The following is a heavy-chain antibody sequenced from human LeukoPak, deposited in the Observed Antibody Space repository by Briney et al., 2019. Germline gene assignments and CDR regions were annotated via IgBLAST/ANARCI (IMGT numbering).Heavy chain of an antibody. J-gene: IGHJ6*03. Sequence: GGSLRLSCAASGFTFSSYAMHWVRQAPGKGLEWVAVISYDGSNKYYADSVKGRFTISRDNAKNSLYLQMNSLRAEDTAVYYCARRNNRVYYYGSGNHYYMDVWGKGTTVTISS. V-gene: IGHV3-30*04. CDR2: ISYDGSNK. CDR3: ARRNNRVYYYGSGNHYYMDV. D-gene: IGHD3-10*01. CDR1: GFTFSSYA.